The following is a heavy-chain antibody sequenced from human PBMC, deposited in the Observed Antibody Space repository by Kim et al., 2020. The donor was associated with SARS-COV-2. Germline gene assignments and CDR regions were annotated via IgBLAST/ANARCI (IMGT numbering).Heavy chain of an antibody. D-gene: IGHD5-18*01. CDR3: AREGYRVGWFDP. J-gene: IGHJ5*02. Sequence: SETLSLTCAVYGGSFSGYYWSWIRQPPGKGLEWIGEINHSGSTNYNPSLKSRVTISVDTSKNQFSLKLSSVTAADTAVYYCAREGYRVGWFDPWGQGTLVTVSS. CDR1: GGSFSGYY. CDR2: INHSGST. V-gene: IGHV4-34*01.